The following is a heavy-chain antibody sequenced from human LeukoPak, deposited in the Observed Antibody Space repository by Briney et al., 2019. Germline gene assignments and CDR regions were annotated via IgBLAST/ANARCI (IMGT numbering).Heavy chain of an antibody. J-gene: IGHJ4*02. D-gene: IGHD3-9*01. CDR1: GYTFTGYY. V-gene: IGHV1-2*02. CDR2: INPNSGGT. Sequence: ASVKVSCKASGYTFTGYYMHWVRQAPGQGLEWMGWINPNSGGTNYAQKFQGRVTMTRDTSISTAYMELSRLRSDGTAVYYCARARRGDDILTGYYILDYWGQGTLVTVSS. CDR3: ARARRGDDILTGYYILDY.